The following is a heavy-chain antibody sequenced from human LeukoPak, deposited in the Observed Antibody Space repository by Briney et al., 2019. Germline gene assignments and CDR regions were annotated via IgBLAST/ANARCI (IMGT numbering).Heavy chain of an antibody. CDR1: GYSISSGYY. CDR3: ARDQPHCSSTSCYIYYYYMDV. Sequence: PSETLSLTCTVPGYSISSGYYWGWIRQPPGKGLEWIGRIDHIGSTYYKPSLKRRGTISVDTATNQFSLKLSSVTAAATAVYYCARDQPHCSSTSCYIYYYYMDVWGKGTTVTVSS. D-gene: IGHD2-2*02. V-gene: IGHV4-38-2*02. J-gene: IGHJ6*03. CDR2: IDHIGST.